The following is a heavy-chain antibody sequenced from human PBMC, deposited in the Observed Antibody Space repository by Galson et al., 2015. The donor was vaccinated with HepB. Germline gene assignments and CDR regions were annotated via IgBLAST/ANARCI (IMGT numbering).Heavy chain of an antibody. V-gene: IGHV4-39*02. J-gene: IGHJ4*02. CDR1: GGSISGSSDY. CDR3: ASQTSSSSEIGC. Sequence: SETLSLTCTVSGGSISGSSDYWVWIRQPPGKGLDWIGSVYYSGTTYYNPSLKSRVTISVDTSKNHFSLKVSSVTAADTAVYYCASQTSSSSEIGCWGQGTLVTVSS. CDR2: VYYSGTT. D-gene: IGHD6-13*01.